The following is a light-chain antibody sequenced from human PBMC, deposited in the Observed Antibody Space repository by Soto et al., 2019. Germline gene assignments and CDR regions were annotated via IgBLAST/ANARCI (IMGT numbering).Light chain of an antibody. Sequence: EIVLTQSPGTLSLSPGERATLSCRASQSVSSSYLAWYHQKPGQAPRLLIHGASTRASGIPARLTGSGSGTDFALTIRRLEPEDFAVYYCQQYGSSPMSTFGQVNKLEIK. V-gene: IGKV3-20*01. J-gene: IGKJ2*01. CDR2: GAS. CDR1: QSVSSSY. CDR3: QQYGSSPMST.